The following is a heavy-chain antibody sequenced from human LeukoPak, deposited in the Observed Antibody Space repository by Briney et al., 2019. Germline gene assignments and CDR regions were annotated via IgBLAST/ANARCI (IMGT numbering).Heavy chain of an antibody. Sequence: ASVKVSCKASGYTFTDYYMHCVRQAPGQGLDCVGWINPNTGDTKYGQKFQDRVTMTRDTSITTAYMEMNRLTSDDTAVYYCARDQRGYYGLDVWGQGTTVIVSS. CDR3: ARDQRGYYGLDV. CDR2: INPNTGDT. V-gene: IGHV1-2*02. J-gene: IGHJ6*02. CDR1: GYTFTDYY.